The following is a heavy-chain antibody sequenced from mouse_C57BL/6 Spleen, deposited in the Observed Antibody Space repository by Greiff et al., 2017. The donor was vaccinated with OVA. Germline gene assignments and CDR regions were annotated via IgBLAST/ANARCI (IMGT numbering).Heavy chain of an antibody. V-gene: IGHV1-15*01. CDR3: TIYYGYDNYAMDY. CDR2: IDPETGGT. CDR1: GYTFTDYE. J-gene: IGHJ4*01. Sequence: VQLQQSGAELVRPGASVTLSCKASGYTFTDYEMPWVKQTPVHGLEWIGAIDPETGGTAYNQKFKGRAILTADKSSSTAYMELRSLTSEDSAVYYCTIYYGYDNYAMDYGGKGTSVTVSS. D-gene: IGHD2-2*01.